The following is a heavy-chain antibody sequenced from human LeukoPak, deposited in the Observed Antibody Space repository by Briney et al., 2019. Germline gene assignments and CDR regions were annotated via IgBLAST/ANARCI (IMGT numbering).Heavy chain of an antibody. V-gene: IGHV4-4*02. CDR1: RDSISNSNW. J-gene: IGHJ4*02. Sequence: SETLSLTCAVSRDSISNSNWWTWVRQPPGNGLEWIGEIFHGGSSNYNPSLKSRVTISVDESKNQFSLRLSSVTAADTAVCYCASGGSYSWHSWGQGTLVTVSS. D-gene: IGHD4-23*01. CDR3: ASGGSYSWHS. CDR2: IFHGGSS.